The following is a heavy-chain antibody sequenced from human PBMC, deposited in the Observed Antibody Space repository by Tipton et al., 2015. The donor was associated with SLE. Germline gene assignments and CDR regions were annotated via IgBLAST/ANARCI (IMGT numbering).Heavy chain of an antibody. J-gene: IGHJ2*01. CDR1: GGSISSSSYY. CDR2: IYYRGST. D-gene: IGHD6-19*01. V-gene: IGHV4-39*01. CDR3: ARIGQWLIQGYFDL. Sequence: LRLSCTVSGGSISSSSYYWGWIRQPPGKGLEWIGSIYYRGSTYYNPSLKSRISISVDTSKNQFSLKLSSVTAADTAVYYCARIGQWLIQGYFDLWGRGTLVTVSS.